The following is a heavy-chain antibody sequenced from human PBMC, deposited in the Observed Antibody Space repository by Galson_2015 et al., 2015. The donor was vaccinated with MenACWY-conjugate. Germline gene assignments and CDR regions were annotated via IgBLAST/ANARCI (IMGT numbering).Heavy chain of an antibody. D-gene: IGHD2-2*01. CDR2: ISAYNGHT. CDR1: GYTFTNYG. J-gene: IGHJ1*01. Sequence: SVKVSCKASGYTFTNYGISWVRQAPGQGLEWMGWISAYNGHTNYAQKLQGRVTMTTDTSTSTAYMELRSLRSDDTAVYYYARGPADHQEYFQHWGQGTLVTVSS. CDR3: ARGPADHQEYFQH. V-gene: IGHV1-18*04.